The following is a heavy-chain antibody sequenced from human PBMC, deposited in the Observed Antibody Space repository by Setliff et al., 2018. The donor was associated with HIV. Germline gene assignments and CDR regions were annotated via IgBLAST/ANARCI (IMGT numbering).Heavy chain of an antibody. D-gene: IGHD2-8*01. V-gene: IGHV1-69*05. J-gene: IGHJ4*02. Sequence: GASVKVSCKVSGGTFTRNCIGWVRQAPGQGLEWMGGILPFFDTANYAQKFQGRVTMTTDTSTSTAYMELRSLGSDDTAVYYCARIVALNGYPSDYWGQGTLVTVSS. CDR1: GGTFTRNC. CDR3: ARIVALNGYPSDY. CDR2: ILPFFDTA.